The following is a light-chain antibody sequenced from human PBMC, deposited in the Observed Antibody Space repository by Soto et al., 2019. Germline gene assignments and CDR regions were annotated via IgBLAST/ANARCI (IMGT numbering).Light chain of an antibody. J-gene: IGLJ1*01. CDR2: EVR. V-gene: IGLV2-14*01. Sequence: QSVLTQPASVSGSAGQSITISCSGTMRDVGAYNLVSWYQQHPGTAPKLIIYEVRNRPSGISSRFSGSRSGNTASLTISGLQPEDEGDYYCSAYTASNPFVFGTGTKVT. CDR3: SAYTASNPFV. CDR1: MRDVGAYNL.